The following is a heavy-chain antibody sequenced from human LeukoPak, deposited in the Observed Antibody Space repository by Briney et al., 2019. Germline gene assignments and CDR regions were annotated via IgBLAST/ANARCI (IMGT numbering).Heavy chain of an antibody. J-gene: IGHJ3*02. Sequence: GGSLRLSCVASGFTVSSNYMSWVRQAPGKGLEWVSLIYSDGSTHYADSVKGRFTISRDNSKNTLYLQMNSLRAEDTAVYYCARVVVVDLTYDAYDIWGQGTMVTVSS. D-gene: IGHD2-15*01. CDR1: GFTVSSNY. V-gene: IGHV3-53*01. CDR3: ARVVVVDLTYDAYDI. CDR2: IYSDGST.